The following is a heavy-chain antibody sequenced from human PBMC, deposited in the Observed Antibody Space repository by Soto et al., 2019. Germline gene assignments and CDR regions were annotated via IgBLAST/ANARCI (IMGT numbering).Heavy chain of an antibody. CDR3: ARDSLLLWFGEASSYGMDV. Sequence: QVQLQESGPGLVKPSQTLSLTCTVSGGSISSGDYYWSWIRQPPGKGLEWIGYIYYSGSTYYNPSLKSRVTISVDTSKNQFSLKLNSVTAADTAVYYCARDSLLLWFGEASSYGMDVWGQGTTVTVSS. D-gene: IGHD3-10*01. CDR1: GGSISSGDYY. V-gene: IGHV4-30-4*01. J-gene: IGHJ6*02. CDR2: IYYSGST.